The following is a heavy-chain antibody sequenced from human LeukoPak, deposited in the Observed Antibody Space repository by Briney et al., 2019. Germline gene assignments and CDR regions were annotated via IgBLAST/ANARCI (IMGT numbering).Heavy chain of an antibody. CDR2: TYYRSKWYN. Sequence: SQTLSLTCAISGDSVSSDSAAWNWIRQSPSRGLEWLGRTYYRSKWYNDYAVSVKSRITINPDTSKNQFSLQLNSVTPEDTAVYYCARGFLAAGHVTPIIDYWGQGTLVTVSS. CDR3: ARGFLAAGHVTPIIDY. D-gene: IGHD6-13*01. V-gene: IGHV6-1*01. CDR1: GDSVSSDSAA. J-gene: IGHJ4*02.